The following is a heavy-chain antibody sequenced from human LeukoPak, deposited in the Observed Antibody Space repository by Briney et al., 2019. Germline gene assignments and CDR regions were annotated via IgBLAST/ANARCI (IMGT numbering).Heavy chain of an antibody. CDR2: IIPIFGTA. D-gene: IGHD3-10*01. J-gene: IGHJ6*03. CDR3: ARSITMVRGDRFGYYYYYMDV. V-gene: IGHV1-69*05. Sequence: SVKVSCKASGGTFSSYAISWVRQAPGQGLEWMRGIIPIFGTANYAQKFQGRVTITTDESTSTAYMELSSLRSEDTAVYYCARSITMVRGDRFGYYYYYMDVWGTGTTVTVSS. CDR1: GGTFSSYA.